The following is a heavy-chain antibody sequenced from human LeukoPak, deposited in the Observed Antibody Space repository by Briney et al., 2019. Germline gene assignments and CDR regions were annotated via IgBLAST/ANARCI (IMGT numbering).Heavy chain of an antibody. D-gene: IGHD3-22*01. Sequence: GRSLRLSCAASGFTFSLYGMHWVRQAPGKGLEWVAVISYHGNNEYYADSVKGRFTTSRDNSKNTLYLQMNSLTAEDTAVYYCARCPESSGYYYELDSWGQGTLVTVSS. CDR3: ARCPESSGYYYELDS. J-gene: IGHJ4*02. CDR1: GFTFSLYG. V-gene: IGHV3-30*03. CDR2: ISYHGNNE.